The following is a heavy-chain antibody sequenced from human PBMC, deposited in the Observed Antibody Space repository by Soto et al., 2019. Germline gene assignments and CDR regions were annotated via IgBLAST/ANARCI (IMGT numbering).Heavy chain of an antibody. Sequence: GESLKISCKGSGYSFTSYWIGWVRQMPGKGLEWMGIIYPGDSDTRYSPSFQGQVTISADKSISTAYLQWSSLKASDTAMYYCARHKEHSNDEYYYYYYMDVWGKGTTVTVSS. CDR3: ARHKEHSNDEYYYYYYMDV. D-gene: IGHD4-4*01. J-gene: IGHJ6*03. V-gene: IGHV5-51*01. CDR2: IYPGDSDT. CDR1: GYSFTSYW.